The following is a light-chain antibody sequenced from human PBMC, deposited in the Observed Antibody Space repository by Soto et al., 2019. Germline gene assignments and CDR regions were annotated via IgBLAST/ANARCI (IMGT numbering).Light chain of an antibody. Sequence: DIQMTQSPSTLSASVGDRVTITCRASQPIGVWLAWYQQRPGQSPKVLIYDASSLESGVPSRFSGSGSETEFTLTISSLQPDDLATYYCQQYNNYPWTFGQGTKVEVK. J-gene: IGKJ1*01. CDR1: QPIGVW. CDR2: DAS. V-gene: IGKV1-5*01. CDR3: QQYNNYPWT.